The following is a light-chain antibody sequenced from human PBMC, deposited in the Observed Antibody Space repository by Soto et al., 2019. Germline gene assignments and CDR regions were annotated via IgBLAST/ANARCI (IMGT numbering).Light chain of an antibody. CDR2: LGS. J-gene: IGKJ2*02. CDR3: MQALQRPCT. Sequence: DIVMTQSPLSLPVTPGEPASISCRSSQSLLHSNGYNYLDWYLQKPGQSPQLLIYLGSNRASGVPDRFSGSGSGTDFTLKISRVEAEDVGVYYCMQALQRPCTFGQGTKLEIK. CDR1: QSLLHSNGYNY. V-gene: IGKV2-28*01.